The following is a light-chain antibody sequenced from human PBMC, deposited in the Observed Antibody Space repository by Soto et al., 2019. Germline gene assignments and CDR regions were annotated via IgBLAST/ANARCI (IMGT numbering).Light chain of an antibody. Sequence: EIVLTQSPGTLSLSPGERATLSCRSSQSVSSSHLAWYQQKPGQAPRLLIYGASSRATGIPDRFSGSGSGTDFTLTISSLEPEDFALYFCLQRASWPHTFGPGTKVEIK. V-gene: IGKV3D-20*02. CDR2: GAS. J-gene: IGKJ3*01. CDR1: QSVSSSH. CDR3: LQRASWPHT.